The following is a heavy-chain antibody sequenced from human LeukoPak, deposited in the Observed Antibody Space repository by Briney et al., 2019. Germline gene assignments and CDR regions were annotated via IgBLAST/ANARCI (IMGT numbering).Heavy chain of an antibody. V-gene: IGHV3-23*01. J-gene: IGHJ4*02. CDR3: AKPQRDGDFPFDY. CDR1: GFTFSTYA. CDR2: ISGSGGTA. D-gene: IGHD4-17*01. Sequence: GGSLRLSCAPSGFTFSTYAMSWVRQAPGKGLEWVSGISGSGGTADYADSVKGRFTISRDNSKNTVYLQMNSLRDGDTAVYYCAKPQRDGDFPFDYWGQGTLVTVSS.